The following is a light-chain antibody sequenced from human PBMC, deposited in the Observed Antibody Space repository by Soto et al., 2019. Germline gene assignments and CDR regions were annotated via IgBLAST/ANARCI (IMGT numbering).Light chain of an antibody. CDR3: QHYNNWPPWT. Sequence: EIVMTQSPATLSVSPRERATLSCRASQSISRNLAWYQQKPGQAPRLLIYRASSRAGGVPARLSGSGSGTDFTLTISSMQAEDFAAYYCQHYNNWPPWTFGQGTKVEIK. CDR2: RAS. V-gene: IGKV3-15*01. J-gene: IGKJ1*01. CDR1: QSISRN.